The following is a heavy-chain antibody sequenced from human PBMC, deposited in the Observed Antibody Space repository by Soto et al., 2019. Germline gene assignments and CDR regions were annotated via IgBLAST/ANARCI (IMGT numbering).Heavy chain of an antibody. CDR2: ISAYNGNT. V-gene: IGHV1-18*04. J-gene: IGHJ3*02. CDR3: ASTLIVGASRGAFDI. CDR1: GYTFTSYG. D-gene: IGHD1-26*01. Sequence: QVQLVQSGAEVKKPGASVKVSCKASGYTFTSYGISWVRQAPGQGLEWRGWISAYNGNTNYAQKLQGRVTMTTDTSASTAYMELRSLRSDDTAVYYCASTLIVGASRGAFDIWGQGTMVTVSS.